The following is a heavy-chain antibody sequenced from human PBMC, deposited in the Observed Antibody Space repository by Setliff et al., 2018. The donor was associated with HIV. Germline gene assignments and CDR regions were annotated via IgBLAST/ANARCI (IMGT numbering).Heavy chain of an antibody. CDR2: IYPVDSDT. CDR1: GYSFSNYW. Sequence: GESLKISCKGSGYSFSNYWIGWVRQMPGKGLEWMGIIYPVDSDTRYSPSFQGHVTISADRSISTAYLQWSTPKASDTAMYYCARLAGYCSGATCHGGVDVWGKGTTVTVSS. CDR3: ARLAGYCSGATCHGGVDV. D-gene: IGHD2-15*01. J-gene: IGHJ6*04. V-gene: IGHV5-51*01.